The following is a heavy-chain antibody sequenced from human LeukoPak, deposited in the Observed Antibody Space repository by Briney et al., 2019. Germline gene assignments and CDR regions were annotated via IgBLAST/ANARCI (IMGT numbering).Heavy chain of an antibody. CDR2: INPSGGST. V-gene: IGHV1-46*01. CDR1: GYTFTSYY. J-gene: IGHJ3*02. Sequence: ASVKVSCKASGYTFTSYYMHWVRRAPGQGLEWMGIINPSGGSTSYAQKFQGRVTMTRDMSTSTVYMELSSLRSEDTAVYYCARGGLTKRDAFDIWGQGTMVTVSS. D-gene: IGHD2-8*01. CDR3: ARGGLTKRDAFDI.